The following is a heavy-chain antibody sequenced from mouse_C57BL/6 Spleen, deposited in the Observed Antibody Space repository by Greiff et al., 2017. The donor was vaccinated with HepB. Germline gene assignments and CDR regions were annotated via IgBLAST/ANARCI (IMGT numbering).Heavy chain of an antibody. CDR2: ISYDGSN. CDR3: ASVYYSNFYWYFDV. CDR1: GYSITSGYY. J-gene: IGHJ1*03. V-gene: IGHV3-6*01. Sequence: VQLQQSGPGLVKPSQSLSLTCSVTGYSITSGYYWNRIRQFPGNKLEWMGYISYDGSNNYNPSLKNRISITRDTSKNQFFLKLNSVTTEDTATYYCASVYYSNFYWYFDVWGTGTTVTVSS. D-gene: IGHD2-5*01.